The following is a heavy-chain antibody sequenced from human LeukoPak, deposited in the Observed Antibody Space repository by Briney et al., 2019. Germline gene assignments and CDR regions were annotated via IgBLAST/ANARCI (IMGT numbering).Heavy chain of an antibody. CDR3: ARDLASRALNAGWLTALFDY. D-gene: IGHD5-12*01. CDR1: GYTFTSYG. CDR2: ISAYNGNT. Sequence: GASVKVSCKASGYTFTSYGISWVRQAPGQGLEWMGWISAYNGNTNYAQKLQGRVTMTTDTSTSTAYMELRSLRSDDTAVYYCARDLASRALNAGWLTALFDYWGQGTLVTVSS. V-gene: IGHV1-18*01. J-gene: IGHJ4*02.